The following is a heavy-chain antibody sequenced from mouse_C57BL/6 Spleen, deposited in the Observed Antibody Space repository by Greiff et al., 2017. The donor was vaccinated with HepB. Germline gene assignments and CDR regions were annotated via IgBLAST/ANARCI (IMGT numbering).Heavy chain of an antibody. CDR3: TRTGYGSSYYAMDY. CDR1: GYTFTDYE. CDR2: IDPETGGT. D-gene: IGHD1-1*01. Sequence: VKLMESGAELVRPGASVTLSCKASGYTFTDYEMHWVKQTPVHGLEWIGAIDPETGGTAYNQKFKGKAILTADKSSSTAYMELRSLTSEDSAVYYCTRTGYGSSYYAMDYWGQGTSVTVSS. V-gene: IGHV1-15*01. J-gene: IGHJ4*01.